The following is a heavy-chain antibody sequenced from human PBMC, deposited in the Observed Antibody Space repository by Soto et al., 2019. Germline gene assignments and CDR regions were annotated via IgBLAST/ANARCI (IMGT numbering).Heavy chain of an antibody. D-gene: IGHD3-10*01. J-gene: IGHJ4*02. V-gene: IGHV3-23*01. CDR1: GFTFSSYA. CDR3: AKEHEPWFGELLYHHAGY. CDR2: ISGSGGST. Sequence: GGSLRLSCAASGFTFSSYAMSWVRQAPGKGLEWVSAISGSGGSTYYADSVKGRFTISRDNSKNTLYLQMNSLRAEDTAVYYCAKEHEPWFGELLYHHAGYWGQGTLVTVSS.